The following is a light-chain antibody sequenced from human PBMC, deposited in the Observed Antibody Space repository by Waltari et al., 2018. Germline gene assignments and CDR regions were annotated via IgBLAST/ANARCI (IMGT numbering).Light chain of an antibody. CDR2: GAS. J-gene: IGKJ1*01. CDR3: QQYNNWPPGT. Sequence: ETVMTQLSVSLSVSPGERATLACRACQTISSNLAWYQQKPGQAPSLLIYGASHRATGIPARFSGSGSGTEFTLTISSLQSEDFAVYYCQQYNNWPPGTFGPGTKVEIK. V-gene: IGKV3-15*01. CDR1: QTISSN.